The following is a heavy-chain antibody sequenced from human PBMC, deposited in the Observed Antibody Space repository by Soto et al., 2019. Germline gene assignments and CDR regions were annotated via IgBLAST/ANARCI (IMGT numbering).Heavy chain of an antibody. CDR1: GGITNYY. D-gene: IGHD5-18*01. CDR3: AREIQGPLGWFGP. J-gene: IGHJ5*02. V-gene: IGHV4-4*07. Sequence: GTLYLTYSVSGGITNYYWSWIRQPAWKGLEWIGRVHVNGDTNDNRPLSSRVTMSVDRSTNQFSLKLTSMNAADTAIYYYAREIQGPLGWFGPWGQGTLVTVSS. CDR2: VHVNGDT.